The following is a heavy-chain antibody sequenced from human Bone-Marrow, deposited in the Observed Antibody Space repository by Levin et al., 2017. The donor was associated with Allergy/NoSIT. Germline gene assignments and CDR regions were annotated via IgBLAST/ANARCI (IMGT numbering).Heavy chain of an antibody. V-gene: IGHV4-59*08. CDR3: ARLRAVAGTCDWFDT. CDR1: GGSISDYY. CDR2: YIGRT. D-gene: IGHD6-19*01. Sequence: PSETLSLTCTVSGGSISDYYWSWIRQPPGKGLEWIGYYIGRTTYNPSLKNRVTISVDRSENQFSLKLSSVTAADTAVYYCARLRAVAGTCDWFDTWGQGTLVTVSS. J-gene: IGHJ5*02.